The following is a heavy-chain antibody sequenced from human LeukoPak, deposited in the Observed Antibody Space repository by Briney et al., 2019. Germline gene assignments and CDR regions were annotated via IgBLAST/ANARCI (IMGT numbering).Heavy chain of an antibody. V-gene: IGHV3-49*04. Sequence: GGSLRLSCTGSGFTLGDHAMSWVRQAPGKGREWVGFMRSKAYGGPTEYAASVKGRFTISRDDSKSIAYLQMNSLKAEDTAAYYCTRGTIQLCLYYGMDVWGQGTTVIVSS. CDR2: MRSKAYGGPT. J-gene: IGHJ6*02. CDR1: GFTLGDHA. D-gene: IGHD5-18*01. CDR3: TRGTIQLCLYYGMDV.